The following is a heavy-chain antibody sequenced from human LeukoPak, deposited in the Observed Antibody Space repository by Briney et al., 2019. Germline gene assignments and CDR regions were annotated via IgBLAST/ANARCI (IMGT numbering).Heavy chain of an antibody. Sequence: PSETLSLTCAVYGGSFSGYYWSWIRQPPGKGLEWIGEINHSGSTNYNPSLKSRVTISVDTSKNQFSLKLSSVTAADTAVYYCARGGYGLFRSLYRGGDCYSPALDYWGQGTLVTVSS. J-gene: IGHJ4*02. V-gene: IGHV4-34*01. CDR2: INHSGST. D-gene: IGHD2-21*02. CDR1: GGSFSGYY. CDR3: ARGGYGLFRSLYRGGDCYSPALDY.